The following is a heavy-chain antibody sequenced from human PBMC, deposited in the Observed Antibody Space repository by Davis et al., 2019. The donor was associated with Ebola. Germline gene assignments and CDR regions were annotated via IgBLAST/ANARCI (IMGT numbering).Heavy chain of an antibody. CDR2: INAGNGNT. J-gene: IGHJ6*02. D-gene: IGHD3-10*01. CDR1: GYTFTSYG. V-gene: IGHV1-18*01. CDR3: AGGTMVRGVYYYGMDV. Sequence: ASVKVSCKASGYTFTSYGISWVRQAPGQRLEWMGWINAGNGNTKYSQKFQGRVTITRDTSASTAYMELRSLRSDDTAVYYCAGGTMVRGVYYYGMDVWGQGTTVTVSS.